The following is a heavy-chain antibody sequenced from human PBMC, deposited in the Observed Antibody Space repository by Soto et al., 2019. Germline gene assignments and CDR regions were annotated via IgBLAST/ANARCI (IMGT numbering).Heavy chain of an antibody. J-gene: IGHJ4*02. CDR2: INAGNGNT. D-gene: IGHD3-22*01. Sequence: APVKVSFKNSCYPLTNYANHWVRPAPGPNLEWMGWINAGNGNTKYSQKFQGRVTITRDTSASTAYMELSSLRSEDTAVYYCARFTYYYDSSGSYYFDYWGQGTLVTVSS. CDR1: CYPLTNYA. CDR3: ARFTYYYDSSGSYYFDY. V-gene: IGHV1-3*01.